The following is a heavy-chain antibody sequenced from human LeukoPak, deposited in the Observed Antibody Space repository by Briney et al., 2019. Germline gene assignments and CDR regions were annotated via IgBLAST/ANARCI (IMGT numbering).Heavy chain of an antibody. CDR1: GFTFSSYG. D-gene: IGHD3-22*01. Sequence: GGSLRLSCAASGFTFSSYGMSWVRQAPGKGLEWVSAISGSGGSTYYADSVKGRFTISRDNSKNTLYLQMNSLRAEDTAVYYCAKDETMIVVVIKDWGQGTLVTVSS. V-gene: IGHV3-23*01. J-gene: IGHJ4*02. CDR2: ISGSGGST. CDR3: AKDETMIVVVIKD.